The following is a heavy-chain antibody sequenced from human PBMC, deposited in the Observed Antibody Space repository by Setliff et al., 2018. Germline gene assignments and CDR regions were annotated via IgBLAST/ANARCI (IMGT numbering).Heavy chain of an antibody. CDR3: TTHKRTTNAFDM. CDR1: GITFKNAW. J-gene: IGHJ3*02. D-gene: IGHD1-7*01. CDR2: IKSKSEGEAR. V-gene: IGHV3-15*01. Sequence: GGSLRLSCAVSGITFKNAWMTWVRQSPGKGLEWVGRIKSKSEGEARDYAAPVKGRFTISREDSKDTLYLQMSSLKTEDTAVYYCTTHKRTTNAFDMWGQGTMVTVSS.